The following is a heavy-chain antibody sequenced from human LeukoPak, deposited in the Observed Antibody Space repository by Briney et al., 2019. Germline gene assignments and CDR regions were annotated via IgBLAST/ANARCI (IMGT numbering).Heavy chain of an antibody. CDR1: GFTFSSYG. V-gene: IGHV3-30*02. CDR3: ARGRYSSSYLDY. CDR2: IRYDGSNK. D-gene: IGHD6-6*01. Sequence: GGSLRLSCAASGFTFSSYGMHWVRQAPGKGLEWVAFIRYDGSNKYYADSVKGRFTISRDSSKNTLYLQMNSLRAEDTAVYYCARGRYSSSYLDYWGQGTLVTVSS. J-gene: IGHJ4*02.